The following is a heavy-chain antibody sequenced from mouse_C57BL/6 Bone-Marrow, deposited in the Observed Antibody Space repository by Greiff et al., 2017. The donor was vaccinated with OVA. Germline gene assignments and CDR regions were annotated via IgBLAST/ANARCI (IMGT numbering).Heavy chain of an antibody. Sequence: VQLQQPGAELVKPGASVKMSCKASGYTFTSYWITWVKQRPGQGLEWIGDIYPGSGSTNYNEKFKSKATLTVDTSSSTAYMQLSRLTSEDSAVYYCAREGNYHSYAMDYWGQGTSVTVSS. V-gene: IGHV1-55*01. D-gene: IGHD2-1*01. J-gene: IGHJ4*01. CDR2: IYPGSGST. CDR3: AREGNYHSYAMDY. CDR1: GYTFTSYW.